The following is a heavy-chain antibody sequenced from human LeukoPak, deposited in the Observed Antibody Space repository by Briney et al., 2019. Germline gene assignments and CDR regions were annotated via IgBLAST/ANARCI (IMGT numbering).Heavy chain of an antibody. V-gene: IGHV3-23*01. J-gene: IGHJ4*02. CDR3: AKDPEWELLTYFDY. Sequence: GGSLRHSCAASGFTFSSYAMSWVRQAPGKGLEWVSAISGSGGSTYYADSVKGRFTISRDNSKNTLYLQMNSLRAEDTAVYYCAKDPEWELLTYFDYWGQGTLVTVSS. CDR1: GFTFSSYA. CDR2: ISGSGGST. D-gene: IGHD1-26*01.